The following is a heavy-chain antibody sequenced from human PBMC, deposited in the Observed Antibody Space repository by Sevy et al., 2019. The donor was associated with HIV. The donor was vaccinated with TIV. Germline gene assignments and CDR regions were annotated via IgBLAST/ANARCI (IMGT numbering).Heavy chain of an antibody. V-gene: IGHV3-7*01. CDR3: ARCYYDFWSGYSNFDY. CDR2: IKQDGSEK. CDR1: GFTFSSYW. D-gene: IGHD3-3*01. Sequence: GGSLRLSCAASGFTFSSYWMSWVRQAPGKGLEWVANIKQDGSEKYYVDSVKGRFTISRDNAKNSLYLQMNSLRAEDTAVYYCARCYYDFWSGYSNFDYWGQGTLVTVSS. J-gene: IGHJ4*02.